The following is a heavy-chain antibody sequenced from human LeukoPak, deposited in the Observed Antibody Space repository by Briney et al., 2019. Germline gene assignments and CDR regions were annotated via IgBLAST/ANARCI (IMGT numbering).Heavy chain of an antibody. J-gene: IGHJ4*02. CDR1: GFTFSNAW. V-gene: IGHV3-15*07. CDR3: TAGYCSSTSCLNFDY. Sequence: GGSLRLSCAASGFTFSNAWMNWVRQAPGKGVEWVGRIKSKTDGGTTDYAAPVKGRFTISRDDSKNTLNLQMNSLNTGDTAVYYCTAGYCSSTSCLNFDYWGQGTLVTVSS. D-gene: IGHD2-2*01. CDR2: IKSKTDGGTT.